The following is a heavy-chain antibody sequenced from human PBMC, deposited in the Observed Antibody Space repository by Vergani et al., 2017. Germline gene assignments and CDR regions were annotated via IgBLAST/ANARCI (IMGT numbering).Heavy chain of an antibody. CDR3: ARNYYGAGSYYNYYYYYMDV. D-gene: IGHD3-10*01. Sequence: QVQLVQSGAEVKKPRSSVKVSCKASGGTFSSYAISWVRQAPGQGLEWMGGIIPIFGTANYAQKFQGRVTITAAESTSPAYMELSSLRSEDPAVYYCARNYYGAGSYYNYYYYYMDVWGKGTTVTVSS. V-gene: IGHV1-69*01. CDR1: GGTFSSYA. J-gene: IGHJ6*03. CDR2: IIPIFGTA.